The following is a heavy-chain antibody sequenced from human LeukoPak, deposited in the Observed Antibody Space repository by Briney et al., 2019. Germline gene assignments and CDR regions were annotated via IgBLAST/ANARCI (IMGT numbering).Heavy chain of an antibody. D-gene: IGHD3-10*01. Sequence: PGGSLRLSCAASGFTFSSYWMHWVRQAPGKGLVWVSRINSDGSSTSYADSVKARFTISRDNAKNTLYLQMNSLRPEDTAVYYCARDLELKQHLNSWGQGTLVTVSS. CDR2: INSDGSST. CDR3: ARDLELKQHLNS. V-gene: IGHV3-74*01. CDR1: GFTFSSYW. J-gene: IGHJ4*02.